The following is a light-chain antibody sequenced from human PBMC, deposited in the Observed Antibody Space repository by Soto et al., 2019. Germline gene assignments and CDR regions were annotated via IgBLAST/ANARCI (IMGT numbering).Light chain of an antibody. V-gene: IGKV3-20*01. J-gene: IGKJ1*01. Sequence: EIVLTQSPGTLSLSPGERATLSCRASQSVSKNYLAWYQQKPGQAPRLLISGASTRGTGIPDRFSGSGSGTDFTLTISRLEPEDFAVYYCQQYASSPRTFGQGTKVEIK. CDR2: GAS. CDR1: QSVSKNY. CDR3: QQYASSPRT.